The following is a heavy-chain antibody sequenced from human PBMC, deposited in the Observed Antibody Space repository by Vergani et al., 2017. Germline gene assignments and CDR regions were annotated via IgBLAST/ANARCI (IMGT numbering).Heavy chain of an antibody. J-gene: IGHJ4*02. Sequence: EVQLLESGGGLVQPGGSLRLSCAASGFTFSSYAMSWVRQVPGKGLEWVSVIYSGGSTYYADSVKGRFTISRDNSKNTLYLQMNSLRAEDTAVYYCARGSGWYQDYWGQGTLVTVSS. CDR1: GFTFSSYA. D-gene: IGHD6-19*01. V-gene: IGHV3-66*02. CDR2: IYSGGST. CDR3: ARGSGWYQDY.